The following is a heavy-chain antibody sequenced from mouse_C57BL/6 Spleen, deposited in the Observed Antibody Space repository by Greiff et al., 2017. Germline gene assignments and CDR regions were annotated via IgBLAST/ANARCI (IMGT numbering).Heavy chain of an antibody. D-gene: IGHD2-12*01. CDR1: GYTFTSYW. Sequence: QVQLQQPGAELVMPGASVKLSCKASGYTFTSYWMHWVKQRPGQGLEWIGEIDPSDSYTNYNQKFKGKSTLTVDKSSSTAYMQLSSLTSEDSAVYYCACYYSNALDYWGQGTSVTVSS. CDR2: IDPSDSYT. CDR3: ACYYSNALDY. J-gene: IGHJ4*01. V-gene: IGHV1-69*01.